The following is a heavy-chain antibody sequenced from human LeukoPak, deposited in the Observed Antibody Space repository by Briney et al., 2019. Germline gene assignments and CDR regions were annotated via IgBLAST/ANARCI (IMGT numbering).Heavy chain of an antibody. J-gene: IGHJ6*03. CDR3: ARDRGHSYGFDYYYYYMDV. V-gene: IGHV4-61*02. Sequence: PSQTLSLTCTVSGGSISSGSYYWSWIRQPAGKGLEWIGRIYTSGSTNYNPSLKSRVTISVDTSKNQFSLKLSSVTAADTAVYYCARDRGHSYGFDYYYYYMDVWGKGTTVTVSS. D-gene: IGHD5-18*01. CDR1: GGSISSGSYY. CDR2: IYTSGST.